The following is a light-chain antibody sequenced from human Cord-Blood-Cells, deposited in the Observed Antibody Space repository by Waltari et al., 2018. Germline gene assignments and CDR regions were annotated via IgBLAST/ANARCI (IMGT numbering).Light chain of an antibody. J-gene: IGLJ3*02. CDR2: EGS. V-gene: IGLV2-23*01. Sequence: QSALTQPASVSGSPGQSITISCTGTSSDVGSYNLVSWYQQHQGKAPKLMIYEGSKRPSGVSNRFSGSKSGNTASLTISGPQAEDEADYYCCSYAGSSTWVFGGGTKLTVL. CDR1: SSDVGSYNL. CDR3: CSYAGSSTWV.